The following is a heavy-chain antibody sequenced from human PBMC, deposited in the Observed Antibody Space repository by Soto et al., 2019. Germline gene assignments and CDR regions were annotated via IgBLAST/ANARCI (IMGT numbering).Heavy chain of an antibody. CDR3: ARCVYYGMDV. CDR2: IYYSGST. CDR1: GGSMTSYY. J-gene: IGHJ6*02. V-gene: IGHV4-59*01. Sequence: PSETLSLTCTVSGGSMTSYYWGWIRQPPGKGLEWIGYIYYSGSTTYNPSLKSRVTISVDTSKNQFSLKLNSVTAADAAVYYCARCVYYGMDVWGQGTTVTVSS.